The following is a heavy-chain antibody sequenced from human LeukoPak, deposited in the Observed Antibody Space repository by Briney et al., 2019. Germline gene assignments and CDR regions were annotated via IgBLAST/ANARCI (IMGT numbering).Heavy chain of an antibody. CDR3: ATGPGGNSPNFWSDYLDWFDP. D-gene: IGHD3-3*01. V-gene: IGHV1-8*03. CDR2: MNPNSGNT. J-gene: IGHJ5*02. CDR1: GYTFTSYD. Sequence: AASVKVSCKASGYTFTSYDINWVRQATGQGLEWMGWMNPNSGNTGYAQKFQGRVTITRNTSISTAYMELSSLRSEDTAVYYCATGPGGNSPNFWSDYLDWFDPWGQGTLVTVSS.